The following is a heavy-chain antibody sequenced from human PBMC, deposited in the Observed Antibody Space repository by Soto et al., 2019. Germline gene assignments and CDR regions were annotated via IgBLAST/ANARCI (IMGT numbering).Heavy chain of an antibody. Sequence: GGSLTLSCTASGFTFNTHWMHWVRQAPGQGLVRVSRIYFDCITTNYADCVEGRLTVSRDNAKTTVYLYVNTLREEVTAVYYGARGGARGVDYWGQGTLVTVSS. CDR3: ARGGARGVDY. CDR1: GFTFNTHW. J-gene: IGHJ4*02. D-gene: IGHD3-10*01. CDR2: IYFDCITT. V-gene: IGHV3-74*01.